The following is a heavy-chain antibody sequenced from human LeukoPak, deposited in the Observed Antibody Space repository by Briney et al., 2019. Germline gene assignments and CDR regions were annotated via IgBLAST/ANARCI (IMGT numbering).Heavy chain of an antibody. D-gene: IGHD4-11*01. V-gene: IGHV4-38-2*02. J-gene: IGHJ4*02. CDR2: IYHSGST. CDR3: ARHKFLTISY. CDR1: GYSLSSGYY. Sequence: SETLSLTCTVSGYSLSSGYYWGWIRQPPGKGLEWIGSIYHSGSTYYNPSLKSRVTISVDTSKNQFSLKLSSVTAADTAVYYCARHKFLTISYWGQGTLVTVSS.